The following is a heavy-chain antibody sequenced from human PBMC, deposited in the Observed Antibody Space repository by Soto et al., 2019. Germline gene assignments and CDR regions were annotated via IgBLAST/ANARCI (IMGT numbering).Heavy chain of an antibody. CDR3: ARLSFTAAPNFDY. D-gene: IGHD6-13*01. V-gene: IGHV4-59*01. Sequence: SETLSLTCTVSGGSISSYYWSWIRQPPGKGLEWIAYIYYSGSTNYNPPLKSRVTISVDTSKNQFSLKLSSVTAADTAVYYCARLSFTAAPNFDYWGQGPLVTVSS. CDR2: IYYSGST. J-gene: IGHJ4*02. CDR1: GGSISSYY.